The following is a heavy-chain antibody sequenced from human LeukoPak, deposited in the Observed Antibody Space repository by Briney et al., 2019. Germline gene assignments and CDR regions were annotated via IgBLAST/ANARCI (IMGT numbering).Heavy chain of an antibody. CDR3: ARDLGYCSSTSCYYYYYYMDV. V-gene: IGHV3-74*03. Sequence: GGSLRLSCAASGFTFSTYWMHWVRQAPGQGLVWVSRINGDGTTTTYADSVKGRFTISRDNAKNTLYLQVSSLRAEDTAVYYCARDLGYCSSTSCYYYYYYMDVWGKGTTVTVSS. CDR2: INGDGTTT. CDR1: GFTFSTYW. J-gene: IGHJ6*03. D-gene: IGHD2-2*03.